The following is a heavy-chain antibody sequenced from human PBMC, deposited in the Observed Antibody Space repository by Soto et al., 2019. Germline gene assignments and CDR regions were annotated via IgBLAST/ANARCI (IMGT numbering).Heavy chain of an antibody. CDR2: ISYDGSNK. V-gene: IGHV3-30*18. CDR1: GFTFSSYG. J-gene: IGHJ4*02. CDR3: AKERGQQLVHFDY. Sequence: QVQLVESGGGVVQPGRSLRLSCAASGFTFSSYGMHWVRQAPGKGLEWVAVISYDGSNKYYADSVKGRFTISRDNSKNTLYLQMNSLRAEDTAVYYCAKERGQQLVHFDYWGQGTLVTVSS. D-gene: IGHD6-13*01.